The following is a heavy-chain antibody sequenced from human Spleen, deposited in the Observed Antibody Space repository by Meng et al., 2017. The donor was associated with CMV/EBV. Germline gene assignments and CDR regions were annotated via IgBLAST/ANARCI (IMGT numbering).Heavy chain of an antibody. CDR1: GFRFDDYG. Sequence: GESLKISCVASGFRFDDYGMTWVRQAPGKGLEWVSGINWNGGSTGYADSVRGRFIISRDNVRKSLYLQMNSLRAGDTAVYYCAKVQWLPMSQNYYHYFGLDVWGQGTTVTVSS. J-gene: IGHJ6*02. CDR2: INWNGGST. CDR3: AKVQWLPMSQNYYHYFGLDV. V-gene: IGHV3-20*04. D-gene: IGHD5-12*01.